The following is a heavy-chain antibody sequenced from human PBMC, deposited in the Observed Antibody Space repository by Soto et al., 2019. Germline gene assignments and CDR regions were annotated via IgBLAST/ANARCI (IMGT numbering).Heavy chain of an antibody. CDR2: ISYDGSNK. V-gene: IGHV3-30*18. CDR3: AKDQSRMAAGGTFDY. CDR1: GFTFSSYG. Sequence: QVQLVESGGGVVQPGRSLRLSCAASGFTFSSYGMHWVRQAPGKGLEGVAVISYDGSNKYYADSVKGRFTISRDNSKNTLYLQMNTLRAEDTAVYYCAKDQSRMAAGGTFDYWGQGTLVTVSS. D-gene: IGHD6-13*01. J-gene: IGHJ4*02.